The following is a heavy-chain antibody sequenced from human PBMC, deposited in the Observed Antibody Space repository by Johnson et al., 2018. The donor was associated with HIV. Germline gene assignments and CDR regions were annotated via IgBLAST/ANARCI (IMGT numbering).Heavy chain of an antibody. CDR2: MSSGDNT. CDR1: GFSVSSNY. D-gene: IGHD4-17*01. J-gene: IGHJ3*02. Sequence: VQLVESGGGVVQPGGSLRLSCATSGFSVSSNYLSWVRKAPGKGLEWVSVMSSGDNTHYADSVKGRFTISRDNSKNTLYLQMNSLSAEDTAVYYCARDGGNDYGDYVGGGALDIWGQGTLVTVSS. CDR3: ARDGGNDYGDYVGGGALDI. V-gene: IGHV3-66*02.